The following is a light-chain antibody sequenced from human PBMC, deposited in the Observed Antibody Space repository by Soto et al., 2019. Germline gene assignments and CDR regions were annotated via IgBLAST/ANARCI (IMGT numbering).Light chain of an antibody. CDR2: GTS. CDR1: QSVRSHY. Sequence: VLTESLCILSLSPGERATLSCRPRQSVRSHYFAWYQQKPGQAPSLLIYGTSNRASGMPDRFSGSGSATDFTFTISRLEPEDFAVYYCQQSDRSPYTFGQGTKVDI. CDR3: QQSDRSPYT. V-gene: IGKV3-20*01. J-gene: IGKJ2*01.